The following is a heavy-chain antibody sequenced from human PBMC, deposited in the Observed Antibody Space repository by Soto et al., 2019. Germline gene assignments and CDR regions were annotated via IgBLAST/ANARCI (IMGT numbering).Heavy chain of an antibody. J-gene: IGHJ4*02. Sequence: XETLCLTCSVSDDSINSDKDYWGWIRQPPGKGLEWIGSIYYRGNAYYNPSLQTRVTISLDKSKSQFSLKLNSVTAADSAVYYCARLEGLATISYYFDFWGQGALVTVSS. CDR1: DDSINSDKDY. V-gene: IGHV4-39*01. CDR2: IYYRGNA. CDR3: ARLEGLATISYYFDF. D-gene: IGHD3-9*01.